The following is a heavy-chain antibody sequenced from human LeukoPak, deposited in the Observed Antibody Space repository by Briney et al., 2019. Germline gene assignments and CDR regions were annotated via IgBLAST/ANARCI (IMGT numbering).Heavy chain of an antibody. CDR1: GGTFSSYA. D-gene: IGHD2-2*01. CDR2: IIPIFGTA. J-gene: IGHJ5*02. CDR3: ARGYCSSTSCYGFDP. V-gene: IGHV1-69*05. Sequence: SVKASCKASGGTFSSYAISWVRQAPGQGLEWMGGIIPIFGTANYAQKFQGRVAITTDESTSTAYMELSSLRSEDTAVYYCARGYCSSTSCYGFDPWGQGTLVTVSS.